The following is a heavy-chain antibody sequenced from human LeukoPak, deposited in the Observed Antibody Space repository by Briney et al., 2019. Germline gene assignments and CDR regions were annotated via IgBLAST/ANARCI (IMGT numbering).Heavy chain of an antibody. V-gene: IGHV1-8*01. CDR2: MNPNSGNT. CDR3: TRGSSGRRDN. J-gene: IGHJ4*02. CDR1: GYTFTYCD. Sequence: GASLKVSCKESGYTFTYCDINRVRQATGQGLERWGWMNPNSGNTGYGQSFQGRITKTRDISIGTAYMELSNLTSEDTAICDCTRGSSGRRDNWGQGTLVTVSA. D-gene: IGHD6-19*01.